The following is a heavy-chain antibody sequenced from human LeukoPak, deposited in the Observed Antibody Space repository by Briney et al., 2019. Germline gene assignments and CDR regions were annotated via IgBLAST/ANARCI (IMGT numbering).Heavy chain of an antibody. CDR3: ARAFGYYGSGSLAWFDP. CDR1: GASISSYY. V-gene: IGHV4-59*01. J-gene: IGHJ5*02. CDR2: IYYSGST. D-gene: IGHD3-10*01. Sequence: SETLSLTCTVSGASISSYYWSWIRQPPGKGLEWIGYIYYSGSTNYNPSLKSRVTISVDTSKNQFSLKLSSVTAADTAVYYCARAFGYYGSGSLAWFDPWGQGTLVTVSS.